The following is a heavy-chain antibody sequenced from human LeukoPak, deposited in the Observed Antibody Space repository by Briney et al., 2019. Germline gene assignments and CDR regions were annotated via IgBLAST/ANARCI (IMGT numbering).Heavy chain of an antibody. J-gene: IGHJ3*02. CDR1: GFTFSSYS. V-gene: IGHV3-21*01. CDR2: ISSSSSYI. Sequence: GGSLRLSCAASGFTFSSYSMNWVRQAPGKGLEWVSSISSSSSYIYYADSVKGRFTISRDNAKNSLYLQMNSQRAEDTAVYYCARDFRGNAFDIWGQGTMVTVSS. CDR3: ARDFRGNAFDI. D-gene: IGHD3-16*01.